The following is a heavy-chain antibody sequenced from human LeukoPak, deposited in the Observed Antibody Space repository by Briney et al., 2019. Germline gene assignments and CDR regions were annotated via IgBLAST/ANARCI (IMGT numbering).Heavy chain of an antibody. Sequence: ASVKVSCKASGYTFTSYDINWVRQATGQGLEWMGWMNPNSGNTGYAQKFQGRVTITADESTSTAYMELSSLRSEDTAVYYCARDLPDGRDNPMDEVGQKPPLDPWGQGTLVTVSS. V-gene: IGHV1-8*01. D-gene: IGHD1-14*01. CDR2: MNPNSGNT. CDR3: ARDLPDGRDNPMDEVGQKPPLDP. J-gene: IGHJ5*02. CDR1: GYTFTSYD.